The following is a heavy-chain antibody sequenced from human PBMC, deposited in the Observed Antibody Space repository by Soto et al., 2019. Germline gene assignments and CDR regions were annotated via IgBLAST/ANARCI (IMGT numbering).Heavy chain of an antibody. D-gene: IGHD3-10*01. Sequence: SETLSLTCAVSGGSISSSNWWSWVRQPPGKGLKWIGEIYHSGSTNYNPSLKSRVTISVDKSKNQFPLKLSSVTAADTAVYYCAIDCGSGSYLGTERYYGMDVWGQGTTVTVSS. CDR1: GGSISSSNW. CDR3: AIDCGSGSYLGTERYYGMDV. V-gene: IGHV4-4*02. J-gene: IGHJ6*02. CDR2: IYHSGST.